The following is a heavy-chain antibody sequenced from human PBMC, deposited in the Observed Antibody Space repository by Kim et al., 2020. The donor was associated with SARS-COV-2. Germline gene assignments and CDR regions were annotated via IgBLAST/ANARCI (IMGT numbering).Heavy chain of an antibody. J-gene: IGHJ4*02. CDR2: INSDGSST. Sequence: GGSLRLSCAASGFTFSSYWMHWVRQAPGKGLVWVSRINSDGSSTSYADSVKGRFTISRDNAKNTLYLQMYSLRAEDTAVYYCASLTVGATPPIDYWRQGTLVTVSS. CDR1: GFTFSSYW. CDR3: ASLTVGATPPIDY. D-gene: IGHD1-26*01. V-gene: IGHV3-74*01.